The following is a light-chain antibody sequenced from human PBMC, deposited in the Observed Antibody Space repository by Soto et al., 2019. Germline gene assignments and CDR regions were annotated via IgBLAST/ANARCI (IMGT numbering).Light chain of an antibody. V-gene: IGKV1-5*01. CDR1: QSISGW. Sequence: DIQMTQSPSTLSASVVDRVIITCLASQSISGWLAWYQQKPGKAPKLLIYDASSLESGVPSRFSGSGSGTEFTLTISSLQPDDFATYYCQHYNSYSEAFGQGTKVDIK. CDR2: DAS. CDR3: QHYNSYSEA. J-gene: IGKJ1*01.